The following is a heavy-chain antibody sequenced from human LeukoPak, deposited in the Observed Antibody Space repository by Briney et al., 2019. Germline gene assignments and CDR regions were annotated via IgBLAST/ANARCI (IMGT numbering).Heavy chain of an antibody. Sequence: GGSLRLPCAASGFTFSHYEMNWVRQAPGKGLDWVSYITGSGDTIYYADSVRGRFTISRDNAKKSLYLQMNSLRAEDTAVYYCARVLTYYDILTGYHDRLDYFDYWGQGTLVTVSS. CDR3: ARVLTYYDILTGYHDRLDYFDY. CDR1: GFTFSHYE. J-gene: IGHJ4*02. CDR2: ITGSGDTI. D-gene: IGHD3-9*01. V-gene: IGHV3-48*03.